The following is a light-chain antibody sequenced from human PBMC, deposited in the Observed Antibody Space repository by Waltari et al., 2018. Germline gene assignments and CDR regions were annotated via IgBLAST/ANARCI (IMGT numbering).Light chain of an antibody. J-gene: IGKJ1*01. Sequence: EVVMTQSPATLSVSPGERATLSCRASHSVKTNLAWYQQKPGQAPRLVIFDASTRATGIPARFSGSGSGTEFTLTISSLQPEDSAVYYCQQYKNWPTWTFGQGAKVEIK. CDR1: HSVKTN. CDR2: DAS. CDR3: QQYKNWPTWT. V-gene: IGKV3-15*01.